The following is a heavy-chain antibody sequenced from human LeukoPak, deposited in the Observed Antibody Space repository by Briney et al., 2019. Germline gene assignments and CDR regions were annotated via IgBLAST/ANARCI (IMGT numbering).Heavy chain of an antibody. CDR3: ARVPHMVRGDWSFDY. CDR1: GYTFTGYH. J-gene: IGHJ4*02. V-gene: IGHV1-2*02. CDR2: INPNSGGT. D-gene: IGHD3-10*01. Sequence: ASVKVSCKASGYTFTGYHMHWVRQAPGQGLEWMGWINPNSGGTNYAQKFQGRVTMTRDTSISTAYMELSRLRSDDTAVYYCARVPHMVRGDWSFDYWGQGTLVTVSS.